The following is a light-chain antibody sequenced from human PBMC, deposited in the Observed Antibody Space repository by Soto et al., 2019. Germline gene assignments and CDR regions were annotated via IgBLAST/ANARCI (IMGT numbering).Light chain of an antibody. Sequence: DVQMTQSPSSLSAFVGDRVTITCRASQGIAPSLAWFQQKPGKVPKLLIYATSTLQSGIPSRFGDPGSGTDANLTIRSPQPEDVATYYCQKYNNAPLTFSGGTKVEIK. V-gene: IGKV1-27*01. J-gene: IGKJ4*01. CDR1: QGIAPS. CDR3: QKYNNAPLT. CDR2: ATS.